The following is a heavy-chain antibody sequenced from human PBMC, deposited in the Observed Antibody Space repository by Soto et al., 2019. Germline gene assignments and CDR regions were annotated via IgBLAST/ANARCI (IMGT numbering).Heavy chain of an antibody. J-gene: IGHJ6*02. CDR2: ISAYNGNT. D-gene: IGHD6-19*01. CDR3: ARGGYSSGWANYYYYGMDV. Sequence: QVQLVQSGAEVKKPGASVKVSCKASGYTFTSYGISWVRQAPGQGLEWMGWISAYNGNTNYAQKFQGRVTITADKSTSTAYMELSSLRSEDTAVYYCARGGYSSGWANYYYYGMDVWGQGTTVTVSS. V-gene: IGHV1-18*01. CDR1: GYTFTSYG.